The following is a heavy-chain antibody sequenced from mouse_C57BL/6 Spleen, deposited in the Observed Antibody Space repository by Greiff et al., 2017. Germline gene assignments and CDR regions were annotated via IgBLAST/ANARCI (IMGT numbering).Heavy chain of an antibody. Sequence: VQLQQSGAELARPGASVKLSCKASGYTFTSYGISWVKQRTGQGLEWIGEIYPRSGNTYYNEKFKGKATLTADKSSSTAYMELLSLTSEDSAVYFCARSGSSGYYAMDYWGQGTSVTVSS. D-gene: IGHD3-2*02. J-gene: IGHJ4*01. CDR2: IYPRSGNT. CDR3: ARSGSSGYYAMDY. V-gene: IGHV1-81*01. CDR1: GYTFTSYG.